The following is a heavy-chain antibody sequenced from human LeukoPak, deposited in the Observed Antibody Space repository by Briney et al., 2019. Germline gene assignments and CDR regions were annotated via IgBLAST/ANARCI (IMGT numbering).Heavy chain of an antibody. V-gene: IGHV3-23*01. CDR1: GFTFSSYA. Sequence: QPGGSLRLSCAASGFTFSSYAMNWVRQAPGKGLEWVAGISSGDRTFHAESVKGRFTISRDKSKDTLYLQMNSLRAEDTAVYYCAKDATASPYFHWFDNWGQGTQVIVSS. CDR3: AKDATASPYFHWFDN. J-gene: IGHJ4*02. D-gene: IGHD3-9*01. CDR2: ISSGDRT.